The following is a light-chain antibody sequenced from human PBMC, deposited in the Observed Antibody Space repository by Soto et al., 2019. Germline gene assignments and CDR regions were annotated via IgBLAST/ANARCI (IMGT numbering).Light chain of an antibody. V-gene: IGKV3-11*01. J-gene: IGKJ3*01. CDR1: QSVSSY. Sequence: EIVLTQSPATLSLSPGERATLSCRASQSVSSYLAWYQQKPGQAPRLLIYDASNRAPGIPARFSGSGSGTDFTLTISSLEPEDFAVYYCQQRSNWPPGSTFGPGTKVDIK. CDR3: QQRSNWPPGST. CDR2: DAS.